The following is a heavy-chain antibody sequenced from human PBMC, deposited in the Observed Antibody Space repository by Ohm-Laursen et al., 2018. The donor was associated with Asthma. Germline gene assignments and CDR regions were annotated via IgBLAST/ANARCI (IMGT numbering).Heavy chain of an antibody. CDR2: LNTDGSGT. Sequence: SLRLSCSASGFTFSSYWMHWVRQAPGKGPVWVSRLNTDGSGTWYADSVKGRFTISRDNAKSTLYLQMNSLRAEDTAVYYCARARSGSSYDYWGQGTLVTVSS. D-gene: IGHD1-26*01. CDR1: GFTFSSYW. J-gene: IGHJ4*02. V-gene: IGHV3-74*01. CDR3: ARARSGSSYDY.